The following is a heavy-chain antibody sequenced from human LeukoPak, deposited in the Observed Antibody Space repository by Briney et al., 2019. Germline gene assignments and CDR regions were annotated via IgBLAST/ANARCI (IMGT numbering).Heavy chain of an antibody. CDR3: ARNVTEGFCDY. Sequence: PSETLTLTCAVSGSSITSNYFWAWFRQPPGKGLEWIATIYHSWGIYFNPSLKSRVSISLDASNNQFFLKLASVTAADTAIYYCARNVTEGFCDYWGEGILITVSS. J-gene: IGHJ4*02. D-gene: IGHD1-1*01. V-gene: IGHV4-38-2*01. CDR2: IYHSWGI. CDR1: GSSITSNYF.